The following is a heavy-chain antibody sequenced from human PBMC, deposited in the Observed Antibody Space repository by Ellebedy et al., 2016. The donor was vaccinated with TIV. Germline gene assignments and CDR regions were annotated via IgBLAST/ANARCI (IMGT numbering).Heavy chain of an antibody. V-gene: IGHV3-74*01. J-gene: IGHJ6*03. CDR1: GFTFSSFW. Sequence: GGSLRLXCATSGFTFSSFWMHWVRQAPGKGLVWVSRISTDGSSPTYADSVRGRFTISRDNSKNTLDLQMNSLRAEDTAVYYCARQVFPRQFVRPYYYIDVWGKGTTVTVSS. D-gene: IGHD6-6*01. CDR2: ISTDGSSP. CDR3: ARQVFPRQFVRPYYYIDV.